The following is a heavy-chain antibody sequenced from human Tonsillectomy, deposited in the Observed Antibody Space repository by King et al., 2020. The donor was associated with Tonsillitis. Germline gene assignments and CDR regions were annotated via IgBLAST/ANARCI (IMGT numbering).Heavy chain of an antibody. CDR3: ASDWSSYYDHRWFDP. V-gene: IGHV3-7*01. CDR1: VFTFSSYW. Sequence: VQLVESGGGLVQPGGSLRLSCAASVFTFSSYWMSWVRQAPGKGLEWVANIKQDGSEKYYVDSVKGRFTISRDNAKNSLYLQMNSLRAEDTAVYYCASDWSSYYDHRWFDPWGQGTLVTVSS. D-gene: IGHD3-3*01. J-gene: IGHJ5*02. CDR2: IKQDGSEK.